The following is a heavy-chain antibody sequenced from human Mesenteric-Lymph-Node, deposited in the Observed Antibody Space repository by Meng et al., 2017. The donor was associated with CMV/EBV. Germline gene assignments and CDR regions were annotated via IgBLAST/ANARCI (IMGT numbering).Heavy chain of an antibody. Sequence: ASVQVSCKASGYTFTGYYMHWVRQAPGQGLEWMGWINPNSGGTNYTQKFQGRVTMTRDTSISTAYMELSRLRSDDTAVYYCARGTRYYDFWSGYYHFDYWGQGTLVTVSS. J-gene: IGHJ4*02. CDR3: ARGTRYYDFWSGYYHFDY. V-gene: IGHV1-2*02. CDR2: INPNSGGT. D-gene: IGHD3-3*01. CDR1: GYTFTGYY.